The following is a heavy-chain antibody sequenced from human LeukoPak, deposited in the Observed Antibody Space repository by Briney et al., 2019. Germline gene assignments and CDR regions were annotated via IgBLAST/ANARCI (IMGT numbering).Heavy chain of an antibody. Sequence: PSETLSLTCGVSGGSITTTNWWSWVRQFPGQGLQWIGEVSLEGVRNYNPSLKSRITISVDTSKNQFSLRLASVTAADTAVYYCAVFGVVLQAFDYWGQGTLVTVSS. CDR2: VSLEGVR. V-gene: IGHV4-4*02. J-gene: IGHJ4*02. CDR1: GGSITTTNW. CDR3: AVFGVVLQAFDY. D-gene: IGHD3-3*01.